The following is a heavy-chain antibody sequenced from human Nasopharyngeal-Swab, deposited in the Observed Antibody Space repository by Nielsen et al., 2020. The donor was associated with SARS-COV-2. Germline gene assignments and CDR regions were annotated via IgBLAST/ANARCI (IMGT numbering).Heavy chain of an antibody. CDR3: ARHADSSGGWYFDY. Sequence: RQAPGKGLEWIGSIYYSGSAYYNPSLKSRVTISVDTSKNQFSLKLSSVTAADMAVYYCARHADSSGGWYFDYWGQGTLVTVSS. J-gene: IGHJ4*02. CDR2: IYYSGSA. D-gene: IGHD6-25*01. V-gene: IGHV4-39*01.